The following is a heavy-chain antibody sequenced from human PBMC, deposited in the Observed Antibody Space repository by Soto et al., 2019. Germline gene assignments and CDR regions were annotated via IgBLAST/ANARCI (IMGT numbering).Heavy chain of an antibody. Sequence: GGSLRLSCAASGFIFDTSVMTWARQAPGNWLEWVSSISANGGRAYYADSVKGRFTISRDNSKNTLYLQLNSLRAEDTAIYYCAKTVASLRSFDWLLKAFDYWGQGTLVTVSS. D-gene: IGHD3-9*01. CDR2: ISANGGRA. V-gene: IGHV3-23*01. CDR3: AKTVASLRSFDWLLKAFDY. J-gene: IGHJ4*02. CDR1: GFIFDTSV.